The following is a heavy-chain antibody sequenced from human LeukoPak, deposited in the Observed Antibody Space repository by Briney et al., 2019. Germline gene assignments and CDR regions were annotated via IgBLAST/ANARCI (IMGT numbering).Heavy chain of an antibody. CDR1: GYTFTSYD. CDR3: ARGLRRRDGYNFDY. Sequence: ASVKVSCKASGYTFTSYDINWVRQATGQGLEWMGWMNPNSGNTGYAQKFQGRVTMTRNTSISTAYMELSSLRSEDTAVYYCARGLRRRDGYNFDYWGQGTLVTVSS. D-gene: IGHD5-24*01. V-gene: IGHV1-8*02. CDR2: MNPNSGNT. J-gene: IGHJ4*02.